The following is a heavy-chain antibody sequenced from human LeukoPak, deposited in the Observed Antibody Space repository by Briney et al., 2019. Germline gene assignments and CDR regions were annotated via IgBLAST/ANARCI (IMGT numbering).Heavy chain of an antibody. CDR1: GYTFTDYY. J-gene: IGHJ6*03. D-gene: IGHD6-19*01. Sequence: ASVKVSCKASGYTFTDYYMHWVRQAPGQGLEWMGWISAYNGNTNYAQKLQGRVTMTTDTSTSTAYMELRSLRSDDTAVYYCARXXXRAVAGTYYYYYMDVWGKGTTVTVSS. CDR2: ISAYNGNT. CDR3: ARXXXRAVAGTYYYYYMDV. V-gene: IGHV1-18*04.